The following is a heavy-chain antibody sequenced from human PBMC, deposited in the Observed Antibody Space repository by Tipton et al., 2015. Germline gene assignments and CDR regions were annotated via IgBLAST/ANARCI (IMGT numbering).Heavy chain of an antibody. CDR3: ARSGGYGWDH. D-gene: IGHD5-12*01. V-gene: IGHV3-23*01. J-gene: IGHJ4*02. CDR2: ISGGGGST. Sequence: SLRLSCAASGFIFSDYAMSWVRQAPGKGLEWVSVISGGGGSTYDAESVEGRFTISRDNSKNTLSLQMNSLRAEDTAVYYCARSGGYGWDHWGQGTLVTVSS. CDR1: GFIFSDYA.